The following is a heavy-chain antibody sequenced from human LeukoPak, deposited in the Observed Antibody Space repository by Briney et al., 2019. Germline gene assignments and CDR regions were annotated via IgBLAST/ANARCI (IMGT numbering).Heavy chain of an antibody. CDR3: AKVNYDILTGYYSNFDY. V-gene: IGHV3-23*01. Sequence: GGSLRLSCAASGFTFSSYAMSWVRQAPGKGLEWVSAISGSGGSTNYADSVKGRFTISRDNSKNTLYLQMNSLRAEDTAVYYCAKVNYDILTGYYSNFDYWGQGTLVTVSS. CDR1: GFTFSSYA. CDR2: ISGSGGST. D-gene: IGHD3-9*01. J-gene: IGHJ4*02.